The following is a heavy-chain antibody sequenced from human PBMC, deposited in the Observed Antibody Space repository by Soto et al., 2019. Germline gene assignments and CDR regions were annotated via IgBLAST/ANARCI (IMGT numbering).Heavy chain of an antibody. CDR1: GFTFTSYG. CDR2: ISGKNGDT. V-gene: IGHV1-18*01. CDR3: ARHVGVDMVATSSGAVAGCRDY. Sequence: QVQLVQSGAEVKKPGASVKVSCKASGFTFTSYGISWVRQAPGQGLEWMGWISGKNGDTHFAQKCQGRVTLTADTSTGTISIEMRSLRSDDTAIYYCARHVGVDMVATSSGAVAGCRDYWGQGTLVTVSS. J-gene: IGHJ1*01. D-gene: IGHD5-12*01.